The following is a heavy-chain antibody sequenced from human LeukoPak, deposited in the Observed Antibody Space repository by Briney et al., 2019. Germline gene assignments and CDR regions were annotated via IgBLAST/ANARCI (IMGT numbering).Heavy chain of an antibody. CDR3: ATNLKGGNSRYFDY. D-gene: IGHD4-23*01. Sequence: ASVKVSCKVSGYTLTELSMHWVRQAPGKGLEWMGGFDPEDGETIYAQKFQGRVTMTEDTSTDTAYMELSSLRSEDTAVYYCATNLKGGNSRYFDYWGQGTLVTASS. CDR1: GYTLTELS. V-gene: IGHV1-24*01. CDR2: FDPEDGET. J-gene: IGHJ4*02.